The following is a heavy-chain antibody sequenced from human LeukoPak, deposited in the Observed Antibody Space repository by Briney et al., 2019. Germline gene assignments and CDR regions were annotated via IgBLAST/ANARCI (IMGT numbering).Heavy chain of an antibody. CDR3: ARVMGVAGYDAFDI. V-gene: IGHV1-18*01. Sequence: GASVKVSCKASGYTFTSYGISWARQAPGQGLEWMGWISAYNGNTNYAQKLQGRVTMTTDTSTSTAYMELRSLRSDDTAVYYCARVMGVAGYDAFDIWGQGTMVTVSS. CDR2: ISAYNGNT. J-gene: IGHJ3*02. D-gene: IGHD6-19*01. CDR1: GYTFTSYG.